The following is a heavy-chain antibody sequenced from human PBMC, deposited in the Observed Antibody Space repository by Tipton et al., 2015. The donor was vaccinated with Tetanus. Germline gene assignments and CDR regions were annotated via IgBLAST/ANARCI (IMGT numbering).Heavy chain of an antibody. V-gene: IGHV6-1*01. CDR3: AIGDQKYGSTWYFDN. J-gene: IGHJ4*02. CDR2: TYYRSKWYY. CDR1: GDSVSSNSAA. Sequence: GLVKPSQTLSLTCAISGDSVSSNSAAWNWIRQSPSRGLEWLGRTYYRSKWYYDYALSVKSRVTINPDTSKNQFSLQLNSVTPEDTAIYYCAIGDQKYGSTWYFDNWGQGTLVTVSS. D-gene: IGHD6-13*01.